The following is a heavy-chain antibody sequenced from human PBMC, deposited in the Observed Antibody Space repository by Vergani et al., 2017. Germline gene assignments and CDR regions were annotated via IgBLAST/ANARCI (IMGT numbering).Heavy chain of an antibody. CDR3: ACHAGTSTCYQALGCHFNV. CDR2: IIPVFATP. CDR1: GGDFRSSA. D-gene: IGHD2-2*01. Sequence: QVHLVQSGAEVKKPGSSVKVSCSLSGGDFRSSAFAWVRQAPGHGLQWVGGIIPVFATPHYARQFQDRVTITADDSTSTVYMEMRSLVSTDTAVYFCACHAGTSTCYQALGCHFNVWGQGTRVTVSS. J-gene: IGHJ3*01. V-gene: IGHV1-69*12.